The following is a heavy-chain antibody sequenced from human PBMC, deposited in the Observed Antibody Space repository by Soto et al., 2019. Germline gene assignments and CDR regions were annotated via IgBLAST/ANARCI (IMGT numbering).Heavy chain of an antibody. D-gene: IGHD3-10*01. CDR3: AKDRRGGGSMVRGFLITALGCLDL. Sequence: GGSLRLSCAASALPISSYAISWVRQAPGKGLEWVSAISGSGGSTYYADSVKGRFTIPRDTSKNTLFLQMNSLRDEDTAVYYCAKDRRGGGSMVRGFLITALGCLDLWGQGTMVTVSS. V-gene: IGHV3-23*01. CDR2: ISGSGGST. J-gene: IGHJ3*01. CDR1: ALPISSYA.